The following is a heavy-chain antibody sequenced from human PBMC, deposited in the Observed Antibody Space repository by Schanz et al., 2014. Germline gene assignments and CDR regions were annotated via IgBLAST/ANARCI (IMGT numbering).Heavy chain of an antibody. Sequence: QLMQSGSEVRKPGASVKVSCKASGYIFGSHGMTWVRQAPGQGPELMGWINAHTGNTQYAQKFQGRVNMTRDTVTTTVHLELTRLRTDDTDIYYCARVHIATYDYNSHGAFDIWGQWARVAVSS. V-gene: IGHV1-18*01. CDR1: GYIFGSHG. J-gene: IGHJ3*02. D-gene: IGHD3-10*01. CDR2: INAHTGNT. CDR3: ARVHIATYDYNSHGAFDI.